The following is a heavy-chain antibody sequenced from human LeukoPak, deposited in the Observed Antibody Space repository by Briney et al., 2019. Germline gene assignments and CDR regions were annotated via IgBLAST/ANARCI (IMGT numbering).Heavy chain of an antibody. CDR1: GLTFSSYW. D-gene: IGHD5-24*01. Sequence: GGSLRLSCAASGLTFSSYWMHWVRQAPGKGLVWVSRINTGGSTTDYADSVKGRFTISRDNAKNTLYLQMNSRRAEDTAVYYCSRDLRGRDDYWGQGILVIVSS. J-gene: IGHJ4*02. CDR2: INTGGSTT. CDR3: SRDLRGRDDY. V-gene: IGHV3-74*01.